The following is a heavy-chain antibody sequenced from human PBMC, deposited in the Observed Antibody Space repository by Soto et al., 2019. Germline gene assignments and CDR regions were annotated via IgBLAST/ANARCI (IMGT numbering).Heavy chain of an antibody. CDR1: GFTFRDYY. CDR2: IDSSTKYT. J-gene: IGHJ6*02. Sequence: QVQLVESGGGLVRPGGSLRLSCEASGFTFRDYYMTWFRQAPGKGLEWLSYIDSSTKYTNYADSVKGRFTISRDNAKNSLYLQMNSLRAVDTAVYYCAREYYYTMDVRGQGTMVTVSS. V-gene: IGHV3-11*05. CDR3: AREYYYTMDV.